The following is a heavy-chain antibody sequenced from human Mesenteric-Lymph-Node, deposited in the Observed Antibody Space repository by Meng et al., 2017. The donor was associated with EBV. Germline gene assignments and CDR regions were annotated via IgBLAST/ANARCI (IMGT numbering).Heavy chain of an antibody. CDR1: GGFFSGYY. J-gene: IGHJ5*02. CDR3: AREARSSGYHPGIGP. Sequence: QVQLQQWGAGLLKPSXVLYLTCAVYGGFFSGYYWSWIRQAPGKGLEWIGEINHSGSTNYNPSLKSRVTISVDTSKNQFSLKLTSVTAADTAVYYCAREARSSGYHPGIGPWGQGTLVTVSS. CDR2: INHSGST. V-gene: IGHV4-34*02. D-gene: IGHD3-22*01.